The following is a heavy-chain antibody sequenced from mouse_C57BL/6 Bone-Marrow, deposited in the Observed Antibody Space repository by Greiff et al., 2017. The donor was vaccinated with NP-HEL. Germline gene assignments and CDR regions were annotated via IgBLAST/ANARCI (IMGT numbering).Heavy chain of an antibody. J-gene: IGHJ2*01. Sequence: QVQLQQSGAELVRPGTSVKLSCKASGYTFTSYWMHWVKQRPGQGLEWIGVIDPSDSYTNYNQKFKGKATLTVDTSSSTAYMQLSSLTSEDSAVYYCARSGNYYFDYWGQGTTLTVSS. CDR1: GYTFTSYW. D-gene: IGHD2-1*01. V-gene: IGHV1-59*01. CDR2: IDPSDSYT. CDR3: ARSGNYYFDY.